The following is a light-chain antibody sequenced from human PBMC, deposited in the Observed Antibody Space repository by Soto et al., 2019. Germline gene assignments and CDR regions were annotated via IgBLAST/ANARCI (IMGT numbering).Light chain of an antibody. J-gene: IGLJ1*01. V-gene: IGLV4-69*01. CDR1: SGHSSYA. CDR3: QTWGAGIQV. CDR2: LNTDGSH. Sequence: QPVLTQSPSASASLGASVKLTCTLSSGHSSYAIAWHQQQPEKGPRYLMKLNTDGSHYKGVGIPDRFSGSSSGAERYLTISSLQSEDEADYYCQTWGAGIQVFGTGTKLTVL.